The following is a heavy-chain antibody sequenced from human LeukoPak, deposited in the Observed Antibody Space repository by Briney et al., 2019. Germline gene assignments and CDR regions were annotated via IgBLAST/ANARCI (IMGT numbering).Heavy chain of an antibody. CDR1: VYTLTSYG. J-gene: IGHJ4*02. D-gene: IGHD1-26*01. CDR2: ISAYNGNT. CDR3: ARAKWERGGPFDY. V-gene: IGHV1-18*01. Sequence: GSVKVSCKPSVYTLTSYGTSWVRQAPRQGLEWMGWISAYNGNTNYAQKLQGRVTMTTDTSTSTAYMELRSPRSDDTAVYYGARAKWERGGPFDYWGQGTLVSVCS.